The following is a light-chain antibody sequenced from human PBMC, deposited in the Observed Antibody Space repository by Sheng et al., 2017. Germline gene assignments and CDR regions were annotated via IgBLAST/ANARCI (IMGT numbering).Light chain of an antibody. V-gene: IGLV7-43*01. CDR3: LFHSGGPWF. Sequence: QTVVTHEPSVTVSPGGTVTLTCASSTGPVTSDFHANWFQLKVGQAPRVLIYNTGNKHPWTPARFSGSLLGGKAALTVSGVQPEDEAEYYCLFHSGGPWFFGTGTKLTVL. J-gene: IGLJ2*01. CDR1: TGPVTSDFH. CDR2: NTG.